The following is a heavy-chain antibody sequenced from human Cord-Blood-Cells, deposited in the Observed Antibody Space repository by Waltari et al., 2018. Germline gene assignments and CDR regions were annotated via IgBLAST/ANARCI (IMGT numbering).Heavy chain of an antibody. J-gene: IGHJ6*03. CDR2: INHSGST. V-gene: IGHV4-34*01. CDR3: ARVQYQLLYYYYYYMDV. D-gene: IGHD2-2*01. Sequence: QVQLQQWGAGLLKPSETLSLTCAVYGGSFSGYYWSWIGPPPGKGLEWIGEINHSGSTNYNPSLKSRVTISVDTSKNQFSLKLSSVTAADTAVYYCARVQYQLLYYYYYYMDVWGKGTTVTVSS. CDR1: GGSFSGYY.